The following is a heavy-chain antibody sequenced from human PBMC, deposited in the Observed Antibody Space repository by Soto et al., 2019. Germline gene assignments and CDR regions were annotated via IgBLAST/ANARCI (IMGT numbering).Heavy chain of an antibody. CDR2: IYYSGTT. J-gene: IGHJ5*02. CDR1: GGSISSGSYY. Sequence: SETLSLTCTISGGSISSGSYYWSWIRQSPGQGLEWIGYIYYSGTTKYNPSLKSRVSISVDTSKNQFSLRLTSLRAADTAVYYCASAASPYFDLLSAFHPWGQGTLVTVSS. CDR3: ASAASPYFDLLSAFHP. V-gene: IGHV4-61*01. D-gene: IGHD3-9*01.